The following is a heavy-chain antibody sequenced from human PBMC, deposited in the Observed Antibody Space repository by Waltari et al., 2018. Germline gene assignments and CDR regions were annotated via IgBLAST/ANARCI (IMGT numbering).Heavy chain of an antibody. D-gene: IGHD3-22*01. Sequence: EVQLVESGGGLVKPGGSLRLACVASGFTFRSFSLNWVRQAPGKGLEWVSSISSTSFYIYYADSVKGRFTISRDNAKNSLYLQMNSLRADDTAVYYCAKAHEIDGPIFDYWGQGTLVTVSS. J-gene: IGHJ4*02. CDR1: GFTFRSFS. V-gene: IGHV3-21*02. CDR2: ISSTSFYI. CDR3: AKAHEIDGPIFDY.